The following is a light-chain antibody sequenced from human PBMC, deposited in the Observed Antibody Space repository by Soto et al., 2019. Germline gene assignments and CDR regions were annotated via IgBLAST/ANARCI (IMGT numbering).Light chain of an antibody. CDR2: AAS. Sequence: IQVTKCASFLSASVGDRVTITCGASQGISSYLAWYQQKPGKAPKLLIYAASTLQSGVPSRFSGSGSGTEFTLTISSLQPEDFAVYYCQQYNNWPLTFGGGTKVDIK. V-gene: IGKV1-9*01. CDR1: QGISSY. J-gene: IGKJ4*01. CDR3: QQYNNWPLT.